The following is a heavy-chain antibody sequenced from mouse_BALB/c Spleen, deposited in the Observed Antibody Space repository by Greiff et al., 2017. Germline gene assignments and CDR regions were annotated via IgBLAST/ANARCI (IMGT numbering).Heavy chain of an antibody. CDR3: ASSTARASAMDY. J-gene: IGHJ4*01. CDR1: GYTFTSYW. Sequence: VKLMESGAELVKPGASVKLSCKTSGYTFTSYWIQWVKQRPGQGLGWIGEIFPGTGTTYYNEKFKGKATLTIDTSSSTAYMQLSSLTSEDSAVYFCASSTARASAMDYWGQGTSVTVSS. CDR2: IFPGTGTT. D-gene: IGHD3-2*01. V-gene: IGHV1S132*01.